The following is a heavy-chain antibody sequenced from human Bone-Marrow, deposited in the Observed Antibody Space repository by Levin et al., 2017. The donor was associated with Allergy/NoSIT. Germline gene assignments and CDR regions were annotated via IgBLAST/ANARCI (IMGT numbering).Heavy chain of an antibody. J-gene: IGHJ4*02. D-gene: IGHD2-2*01. CDR2: IYPGDSDT. Sequence: PGGSLRLSCEGSGSSFPNYWIGWVRQMPGKGLEWVGTIYPGDSDTRYSPSFQGQVTISADKSINTAYLQWSSLKASDTAMYYCARPAYCSSTSCSAGDYWGQGTLVTVSS. CDR3: ARPAYCSSTSCSAGDY. CDR1: GSSFPNYW. V-gene: IGHV5-51*01.